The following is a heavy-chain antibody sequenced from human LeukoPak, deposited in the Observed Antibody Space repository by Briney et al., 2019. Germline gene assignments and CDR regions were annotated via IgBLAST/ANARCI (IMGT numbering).Heavy chain of an antibody. CDR3: ARILGFCSSTNCYPRFDP. J-gene: IGHJ5*02. Sequence: SETLSLTCTVSGGSISSYYWSWIRQPPGKGLEWIGYIYYSGSTNYNPSLKSRVTMSVDTSKNQFSLKLPSVTAADTAVYYCARILGFCSSTNCYPRFDPWGQGTLVTVSS. CDR2: IYYSGST. V-gene: IGHV4-59*01. D-gene: IGHD2-2*01. CDR1: GGSISSYY.